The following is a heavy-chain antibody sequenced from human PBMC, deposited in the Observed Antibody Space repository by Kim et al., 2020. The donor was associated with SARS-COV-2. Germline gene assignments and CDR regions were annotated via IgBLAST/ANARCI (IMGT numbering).Heavy chain of an antibody. CDR1: GYTFTSYD. D-gene: IGHD6-13*01. Sequence: ASVKVSCKASGYTFTSYDINWVRQASGQGLEWVGWMNLNSGNTGHAQRFQDRVTLTSDLSTSTAYMELSSLTSEDTAVYYCARSAAGTDFDYWGQGTLVTVSS. CDR3: ARSAAGTDFDY. V-gene: IGHV1-8*01. CDR2: MNLNSGNT. J-gene: IGHJ4*02.